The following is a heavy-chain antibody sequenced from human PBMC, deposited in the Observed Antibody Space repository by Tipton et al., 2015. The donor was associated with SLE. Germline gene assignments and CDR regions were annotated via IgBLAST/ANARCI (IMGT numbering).Heavy chain of an antibody. J-gene: IGHJ5*02. CDR1: GYTLTDLS. Sequence: QVQLVQSGAEVKKPGASVKVSCKVSGYTLTDLSIHWVRQLAGKGLEWMGGFDPEDGEIMYAHRLRGRVTMTEDTSTDTAYMELRSLTSEDTAIYYCATAPYSVTRPGPFDPWGQGTLVTVSS. CDR2: FDPEDGEI. V-gene: IGHV1-24*01. CDR3: ATAPYSVTRPGPFDP. D-gene: IGHD5/OR15-5a*01.